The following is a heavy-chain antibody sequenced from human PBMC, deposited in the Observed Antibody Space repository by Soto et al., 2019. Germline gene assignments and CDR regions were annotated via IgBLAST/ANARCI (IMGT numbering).Heavy chain of an antibody. V-gene: IGHV4-31*03. CDR3: TRAERFPRSWFDP. CDR1: GGSISSGGYY. J-gene: IGHJ5*02. CDR2: IYYSGST. D-gene: IGHD3-10*01. Sequence: TLSLTCTVSGGSISSGGYYWSWIRQHPGKGLEWIGYIYYSGSTYYNPSLKSRVTISVDTSKNQFSLKLSSVTAADTAMYFCTRAERFPRSWFDPWGQGTQVIVSS.